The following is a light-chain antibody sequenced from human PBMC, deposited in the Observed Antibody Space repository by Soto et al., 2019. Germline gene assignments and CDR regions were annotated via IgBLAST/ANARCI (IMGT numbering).Light chain of an antibody. CDR3: QQLYTLPFT. J-gene: IGKJ5*01. Sequence: DIQLTQSPSLLSASIGDRAPITCRASHDISTFLAWYQQKPGKAPKLLIYEASTLQSGVPSRFSGSGSGTEFTLTISGLLPEDFAAYHCQQLYTLPFTFGQGTRLEIK. CDR2: EAS. V-gene: IGKV1-9*01. CDR1: HDISTF.